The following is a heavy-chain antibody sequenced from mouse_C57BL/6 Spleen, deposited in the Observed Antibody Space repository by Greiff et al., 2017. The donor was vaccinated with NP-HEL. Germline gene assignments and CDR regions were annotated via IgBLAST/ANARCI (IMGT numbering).Heavy chain of an antibody. CDR2: INPNNGGT. V-gene: IGHV1-26*01. CDR1: GYTFTDYY. J-gene: IGHJ1*03. CDR3: ARSGGSSYGYFDV. Sequence: EVQLQQSGPELVKPGASVKISCKASGYTFTDYYMNWVKQSHGKSLEWIGDINPNNGGTSYNQKFKGKATLTLYKSASTAYMELRSLTSEDSAVYYCARSGGSSYGYFDVWGTGTTVTVSS. D-gene: IGHD1-1*01.